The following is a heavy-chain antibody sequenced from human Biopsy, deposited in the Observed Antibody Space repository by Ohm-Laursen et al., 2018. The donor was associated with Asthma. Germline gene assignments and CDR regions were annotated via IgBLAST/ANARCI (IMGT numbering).Heavy chain of an antibody. J-gene: IGHJ5*02. CDR1: GASIKTDDHY. Sequence: TLSLTCTVSGASIKTDDHYWSWLRRPPGKGLEWFGFIHYSGSTSYNPSLKGGVTISVDTSKNQFSLKLGSVTAADTAVYYCARASVAASSNWFDPWGQGTLVTVSS. CDR3: ARASVAASSNWFDP. CDR2: IHYSGST. V-gene: IGHV4-30-4*01. D-gene: IGHD6-19*01.